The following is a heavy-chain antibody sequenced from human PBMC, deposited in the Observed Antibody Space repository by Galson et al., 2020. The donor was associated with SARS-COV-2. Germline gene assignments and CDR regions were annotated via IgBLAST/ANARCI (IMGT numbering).Heavy chain of an antibody. V-gene: IGHV1-18*01. J-gene: IGHJ6*02. CDR1: GYSFTSYC. CDR2: ISAYIVNT. D-gene: IGHD3-10*02. CDR3: ARDVLVRGVYFYYGMDV. Sequence: ASVKVSCKASGYSFTSYCISWVRQAPGQGPEWMGRISAYIVNTMYAKKFQGRVTMTTDTAPSTAYMELRSLRYDDTAVYYCARDVLVRGVYFYYGMDVWGQGTTVTVSS.